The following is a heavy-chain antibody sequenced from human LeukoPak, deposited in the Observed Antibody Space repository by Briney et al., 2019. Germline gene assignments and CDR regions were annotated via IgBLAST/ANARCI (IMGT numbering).Heavy chain of an antibody. CDR2: IYSGEST. Sequence: SETLSLTCTVSGGSVSSSSYYWGWLRQPPGKGLEWIGNIYSGESTYYNPSLKSQVTISVDASKNQFSLKLSSVTAADTAVYYCARDFGSRYPFDYWGQGTLVTVSS. V-gene: IGHV4-39*07. J-gene: IGHJ4*02. D-gene: IGHD2-15*01. CDR1: GGSVSSSSYY. CDR3: ARDFGSRYPFDY.